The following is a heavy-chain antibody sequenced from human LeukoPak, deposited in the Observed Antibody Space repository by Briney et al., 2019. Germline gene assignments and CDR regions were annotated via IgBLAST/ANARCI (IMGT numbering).Heavy chain of an antibody. CDR1: GDSINPGDDY. V-gene: IGHV4-39*01. D-gene: IGHD5-12*01. CDR2: IHYSGTT. CDR3: ARHRLATIRAPFDH. J-gene: IGHJ4*02. Sequence: SETLSLTCTVSGDSINPGDDYWGRIRQPPGRGLEWIGTIHYSGTTYYNPSLKSRVSISVETSKNHFSLKVTSVTAADTAVYFCARHRLATIRAPFDHWGQGALVTVSS.